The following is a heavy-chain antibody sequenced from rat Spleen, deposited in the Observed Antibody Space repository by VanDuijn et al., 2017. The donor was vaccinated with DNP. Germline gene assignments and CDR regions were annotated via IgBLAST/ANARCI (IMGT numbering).Heavy chain of an antibody. J-gene: IGHJ2*01. CDR1: GYSITSNY. Sequence: EVQLQESGPGLVKPSQSLSLTCSVTGYSITSNYWGWIRHFPGNKMEWIGYISYSGRTTYNPSLQGRISITRDTSKNQFFLQLNSVSTEDTATYYCARWKIGPHYFDYWGQGVMVTVSS. D-gene: IGHD1-5*01. CDR3: ARWKIGPHYFDY. V-gene: IGHV3-1*01. CDR2: ISYSGRT.